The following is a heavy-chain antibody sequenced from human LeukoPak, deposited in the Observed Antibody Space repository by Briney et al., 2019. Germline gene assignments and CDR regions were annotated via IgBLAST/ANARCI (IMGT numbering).Heavy chain of an antibody. D-gene: IGHD5-18*01. J-gene: IGHJ4*02. CDR3: SRGGMFRYGGTSGDY. CDR2: INQDGSET. CDR1: GFTFGTYW. V-gene: IGHV3-7*01. Sequence: PGGSLRLSCEAPGFTFGTYWMTWVRQAPGRGLEWVANINQDGSETYYVDSVKGRFTMYRDNAKNSLYLQMSSLRAEDTAVYYCSRGGMFRYGGTSGDYWGQGTLVTVSS.